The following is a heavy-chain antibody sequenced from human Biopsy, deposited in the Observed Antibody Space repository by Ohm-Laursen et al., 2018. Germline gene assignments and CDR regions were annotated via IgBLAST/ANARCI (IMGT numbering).Heavy chain of an antibody. J-gene: IGHJ6*02. Sequence: SLRLSCSASGFSVSSYDMNWVRQAPGKGLEWISYISETSSHIYDADSVGGRFTVARDIAKNSLYLQLNSPRVEETAVYYCARDSSRRAREGGMDVWGQGTTVTGSS. V-gene: IGHV3-21*04. CDR3: ARDSSRRAREGGMDV. CDR1: GFSVSSYD. D-gene: IGHD6-6*01. CDR2: ISETSSHI.